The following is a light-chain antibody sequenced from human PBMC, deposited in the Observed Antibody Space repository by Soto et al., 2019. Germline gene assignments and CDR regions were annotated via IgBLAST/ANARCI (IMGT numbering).Light chain of an antibody. V-gene: IGKV3-20*01. Sequence: EIVLTQSPGTLSLSPGERATLSCRATESVSSTYFAWYQQKPGQAPRLLIYGTSGRATGIPDRFSGSGSGTDFTLTISRLEPEDFAVYYCQQYRSFPLTFGGGTKVQIK. J-gene: IGKJ4*01. CDR3: QQYRSFPLT. CDR1: ESVSSTY. CDR2: GTS.